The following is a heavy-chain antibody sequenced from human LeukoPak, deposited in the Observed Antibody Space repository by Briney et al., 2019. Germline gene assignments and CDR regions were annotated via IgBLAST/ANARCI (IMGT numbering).Heavy chain of an antibody. CDR1: GGSISSSNW. J-gene: IGHJ4*02. D-gene: IGHD6-19*01. V-gene: IGHV4-4*02. Sequence: RASETLSLTCAVSGGSISSSNWWSWVRQSPGKGLEWIGEIYHSGSTNYNPSLKSRVTISVDKSKNQFSLKLSSVTAADTAVYYCARARIAVAGDFDYWGQGTLVTVSS. CDR3: ARARIAVAGDFDY. CDR2: IYHSGST.